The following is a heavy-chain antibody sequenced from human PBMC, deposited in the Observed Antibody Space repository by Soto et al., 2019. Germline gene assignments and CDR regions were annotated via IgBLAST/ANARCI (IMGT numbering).Heavy chain of an antibody. D-gene: IGHD3-10*01. J-gene: IGHJ4*02. V-gene: IGHV3-23*01. CDR2: ITGSGVIT. CDR3: VKAMRNYFGSGTYYRADY. CDR1: GFTFSSYG. Sequence: VELLESGGGLVQPGGSLRLSCAASGFTFSSYGMNWARQAPGKGLEWVSAITGSGVITYHADSVQGRFTLSRDNSDNTLYLQMNSLRADEKAVYYCVKAMRNYFGSGTYYRADYWGQGTLVTVSS.